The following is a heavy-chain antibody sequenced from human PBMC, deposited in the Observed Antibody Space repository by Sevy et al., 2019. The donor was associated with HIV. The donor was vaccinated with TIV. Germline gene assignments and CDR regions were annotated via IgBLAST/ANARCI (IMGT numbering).Heavy chain of an antibody. CDR3: VXXRXXGXXXX. V-gene: IGHV3-33*01. Sequence: GGSLRLSXAXXXXXXSIYXXXXVRQAPGKGLEWVALIWYDGSNKYYADSVKGRFTISRDNSKNTLSLQMNSLRAEDTAVXYCVXXRXXGXXXXXXQGTLVTVSS. CDR2: IWYDGSNK. CDR1: XXXXSIYX. J-gene: IGHJ4*02.